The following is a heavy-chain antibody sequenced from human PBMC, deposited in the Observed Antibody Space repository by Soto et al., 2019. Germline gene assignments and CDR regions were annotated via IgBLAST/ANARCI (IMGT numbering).Heavy chain of an antibody. D-gene: IGHD6-13*01. J-gene: IGHJ6*02. CDR1: GYTFTNCG. Sequence: QVQLVQSGVEVKKPGASVKVSCKASGYTFTNCGLTWVRQAPGQGLEWMGWISAYNGNTNYAQSLQDRVTMTTDTPTSTAYMELRSLRSDDTAMYYCARTQAAPNTYFYYGMDVWGQGTTVTVSS. CDR3: ARTQAAPNTYFYYGMDV. CDR2: ISAYNGNT. V-gene: IGHV1-18*01.